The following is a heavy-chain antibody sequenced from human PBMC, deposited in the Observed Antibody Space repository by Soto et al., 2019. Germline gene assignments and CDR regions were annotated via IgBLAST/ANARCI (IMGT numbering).Heavy chain of an antibody. V-gene: IGHV5-51*01. D-gene: IGHD3-16*01. J-gene: IGHJ4*02. Sequence: PGESVKISFKASGYIIKNYWIGWVRQMPGQGLEWMGIIFPDDSDTRYSPSFQGHVTISVDKSISTAYVQWSSLKASDSAIYYCFRGGVTSRTFDYWGQGTLVTVS. CDR2: IFPDDSDT. CDR1: GYIIKNYW. CDR3: FRGGVTSRTFDY.